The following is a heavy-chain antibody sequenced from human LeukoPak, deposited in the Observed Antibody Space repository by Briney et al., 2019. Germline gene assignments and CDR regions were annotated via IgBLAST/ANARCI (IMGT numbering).Heavy chain of an antibody. Sequence: GGSLRLSCAASGFTFSSYAMSWVRQAPGKGLEWVSAISGSGGSTYYADSVKGRFTISRDNSKNTLCLQMNSLRAEDTAVYYCANWDYYDSSGYYRMVDYWGQGTLVTVSS. CDR1: GFTFSSYA. V-gene: IGHV3-23*01. J-gene: IGHJ4*02. CDR3: ANWDYYDSSGYYRMVDY. D-gene: IGHD3-22*01. CDR2: ISGSGGST.